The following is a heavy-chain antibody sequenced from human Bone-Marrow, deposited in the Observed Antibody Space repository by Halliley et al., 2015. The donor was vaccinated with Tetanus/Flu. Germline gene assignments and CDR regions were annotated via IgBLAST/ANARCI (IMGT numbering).Heavy chain of an antibody. CDR2: IHYSGST. V-gene: IGHV4-59*01. CDR3: AREVTRNPYYFDF. J-gene: IGHJ4*02. Sequence: EWIAYIHYSGSTNYNPPLKSRVSLSIDPSKNQFSLKLSAVTAADTAVYYCAREVTRNPYYFDFWGQGTLVTVSS.